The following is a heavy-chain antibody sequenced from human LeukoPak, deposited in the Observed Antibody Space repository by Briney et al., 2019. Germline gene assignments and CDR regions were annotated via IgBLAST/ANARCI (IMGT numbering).Heavy chain of an antibody. CDR2: IYPGDSDT. J-gene: IGHJ4*02. CDR3: ARKPGVYYYDSSGYYPFDY. V-gene: IGHV5-51*01. Sequence: GESLKISCKGSGYSFTSYWIGWVRQMPGKGLEWMGIIYPGDSDTRYSPSFQGQVTISADKSISTAYLQWSSLKASDTAMYYCARKPGVYYYDSSGYYPFDYWGQGTLVTVSS. CDR1: GYSFTSYW. D-gene: IGHD3-22*01.